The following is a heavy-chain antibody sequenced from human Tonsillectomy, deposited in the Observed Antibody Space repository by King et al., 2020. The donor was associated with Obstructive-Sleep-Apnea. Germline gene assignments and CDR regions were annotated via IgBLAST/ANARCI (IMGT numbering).Heavy chain of an antibody. CDR1: GISFISYS. CDR3: EGTYGDIRVAGSIQY. D-gene: IGHD6-19*01. Sequence: VQLVESGGGLVQPGGSLRLSCAASGISFISYSMNWVRQAPGKGLEWLSYISGSSSAIYYADSVKGRFTVSRDNTKNSVFLQMPSLRAEDTAVYYCEGTYGDIRVAGSIQYWGQGTVVTVSS. J-gene: IGHJ1*01. CDR2: ISGSSSAI. V-gene: IGHV3-48*04.